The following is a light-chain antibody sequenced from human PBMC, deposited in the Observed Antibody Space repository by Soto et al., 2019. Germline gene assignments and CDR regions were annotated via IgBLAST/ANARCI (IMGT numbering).Light chain of an antibody. CDR1: SSNIGSNY. Sequence: QSVLTQPPSASGTPGQRVTISCSGSSSNIGSNYVYWYQQLPGTAPKLLIYRNNQRPSGVPDRFSGSKSGTSASLAISGLRSEDEAAYYCAAWDDSLSVVVFGGGTQLTVL. V-gene: IGLV1-47*01. CDR3: AAWDDSLSVVV. J-gene: IGLJ2*01. CDR2: RNN.